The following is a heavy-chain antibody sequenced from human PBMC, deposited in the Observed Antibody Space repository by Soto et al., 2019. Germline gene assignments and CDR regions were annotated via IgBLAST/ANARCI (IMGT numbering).Heavy chain of an antibody. CDR3: ARWGDYGGNSKYYFDY. J-gene: IGHJ4*02. D-gene: IGHD4-17*01. V-gene: IGHV4-4*07. CDR1: GGSISSYY. CDR2: IYSSGST. Sequence: PSETLSLTCTVSGGSISSYYWSWIRQPAGKGLEWIGRIYSSGSTNYNPSLKSRVTMSLDTSKNQLSLKLKSVTAADTAVYYCARWGDYGGNSKYYFDYWGQGTLVTVSS.